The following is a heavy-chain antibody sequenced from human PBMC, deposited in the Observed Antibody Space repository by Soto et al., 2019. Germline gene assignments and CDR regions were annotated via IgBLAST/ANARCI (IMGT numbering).Heavy chain of an antibody. CDR1: GGSASSHLYY. CDR2: VYYNGST. D-gene: IGHD4-17*01. CDR3: ARVDYGDYPWFDP. J-gene: IGHJ5*02. V-gene: IGHV4-61*01. Sequence: QVQLQESGPGLVKPSDTLSLTGRVSGGSASSHLYYWGWIRHPQGNGLEWIANVYYNGSTNYNPSLKSRVTISLDTSKNQFSLKLSSVTAADTAVYYCARVDYGDYPWFDPWGQGTPVTVSS.